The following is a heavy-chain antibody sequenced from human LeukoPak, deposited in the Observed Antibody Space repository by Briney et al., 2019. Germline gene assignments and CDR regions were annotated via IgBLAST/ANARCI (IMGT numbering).Heavy chain of an antibody. D-gene: IGHD4-17*01. J-gene: IGHJ4*02. CDR2: ISSSGSTI. Sequence: GGSLRLSCAASGFTFSSYEMNWVRQAPGKGLEWVSYISSSGSTIYYAASVKGRFTISRDNAKNSLYLQMNSLRAEDTAVYYCARDYYGDYCFDYWGQGTLVTVSS. CDR3: ARDYYGDYCFDY. CDR1: GFTFSSYE. V-gene: IGHV3-48*03.